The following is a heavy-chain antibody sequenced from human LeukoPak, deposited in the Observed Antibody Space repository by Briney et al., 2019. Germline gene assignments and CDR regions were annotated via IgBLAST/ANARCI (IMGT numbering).Heavy chain of an antibody. CDR2: ISGSDSGT. CDR1: GFTFSTYA. Sequence: PGGSLGLSCEASGFTFSTYAMSWVRQPPGKGLQWVSGISGSDSGTYYTDSVKGRFTISRDNSKNTVYLEIDNLRAEDTAVYYCAKCMSGTGVCLNFDSWGQGILVTVSS. D-gene: IGHD2-8*02. CDR3: AKCMSGTGVCLNFDS. V-gene: IGHV3-23*01. J-gene: IGHJ4*02.